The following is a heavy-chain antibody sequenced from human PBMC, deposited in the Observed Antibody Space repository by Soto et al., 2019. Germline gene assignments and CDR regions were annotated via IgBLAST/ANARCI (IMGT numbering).Heavy chain of an antibody. J-gene: IGHJ5*02. CDR2: INAGNGDT. V-gene: IGHV1-3*01. Sequence: ASVKVSCKASGFTFVDCPLHWVRQAPGQRPEWMGWINAGNGDTKYSQKFQGRVTITRDTSASTAYMELSSLRSEDTAVYYCARDTQHARLSWFDPWGQGTLVTVSS. CDR3: ARDTQHARLSWFDP. CDR1: GFTFVDCP. D-gene: IGHD6-6*01.